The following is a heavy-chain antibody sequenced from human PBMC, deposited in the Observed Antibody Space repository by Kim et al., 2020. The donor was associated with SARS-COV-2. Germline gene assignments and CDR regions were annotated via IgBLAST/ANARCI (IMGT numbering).Heavy chain of an antibody. CDR2: ISSDGSNE. J-gene: IGHJ6*02. D-gene: IGHD3-10*01. Sequence: GGSLRLSCAASGFTFNTYGMNWVRQAPGKGLEWVAIISSDGSNEFYADSVKGRFVISRDNSKNMLYLQMKSLRVEDTAVYFCAKDLSGDLLLWFGAHGMDVWGQGTTVTVSS. V-gene: IGHV3-30*18. CDR3: AKDLSGDLLLWFGAHGMDV. CDR1: GFTFNTYG.